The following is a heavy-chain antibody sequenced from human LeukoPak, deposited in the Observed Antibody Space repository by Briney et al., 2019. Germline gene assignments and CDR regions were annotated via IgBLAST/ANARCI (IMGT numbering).Heavy chain of an antibody. V-gene: IGHV4-30-4*01. CDR1: GGSISGGDYY. CDR3: ARAYDSSGFPLFDY. CDR2: IYYSGST. J-gene: IGHJ4*02. D-gene: IGHD3-22*01. Sequence: SQTLSLTCTVSGGSISGGDYYWSWIRQPPGKGLEWIGYIYYSGSTYYNPSLKSRVSISVDTSKNQFSLKLSSVTAADTAVYYCARAYDSSGFPLFDYWGQGALVTVSS.